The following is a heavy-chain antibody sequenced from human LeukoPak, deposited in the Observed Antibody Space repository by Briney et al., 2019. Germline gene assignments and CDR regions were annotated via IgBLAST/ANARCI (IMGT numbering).Heavy chain of an antibody. J-gene: IGHJ3*02. D-gene: IGHD1-26*01. CDR1: GFNFSSYA. CDR2: ISGSDGTT. V-gene: IGHV3-23*01. Sequence: GGSLRLSCVVSGFNFSSYAMSWVRQAPGKGLEWVSDISGSDGTTYYADSVKGRFTISRDNSKNTLYLQMNSLRAEDTAMYYCARHRYSGGFVSDGFDIWGQGTMVAVSS. CDR3: ARHRYSGGFVSDGFDI.